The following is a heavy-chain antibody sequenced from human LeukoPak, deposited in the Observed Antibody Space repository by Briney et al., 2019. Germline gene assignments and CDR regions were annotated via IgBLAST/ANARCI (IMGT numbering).Heavy chain of an antibody. V-gene: IGHV3-30*04. CDR1: GFTFGSYA. Sequence: PGRSLRLSCAASGFTFGSYAMHWVRQAPGKGLEWVALISYDESNTFYADSVKGRFTISRDNSKNTLFLQMNSLRTEDTAVFYCAREETWFSTTWYYFDYWGQGTLVTVSS. CDR2: ISYDESNT. D-gene: IGHD2-2*01. J-gene: IGHJ4*02. CDR3: AREETWFSTTWYYFDY.